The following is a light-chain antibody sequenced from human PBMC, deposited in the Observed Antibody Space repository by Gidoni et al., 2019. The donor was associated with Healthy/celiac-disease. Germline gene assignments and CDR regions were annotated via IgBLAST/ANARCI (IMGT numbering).Light chain of an antibody. J-gene: IGLJ3*02. CDR3: LFPMVVPWV. CDR1: TGAVTSGHY. V-gene: IGLV7-46*01. Sequence: QAVVTQEPSLTVSPGGTVTLTCGSSTGAVTSGHYPYCFQQKPGQAPRTLIYDTSNKHSWTPARFSGSLLGGKAALTLSGPQPEDEVEYYCLFPMVVPWVFGGGTKLTVL. CDR2: DTS.